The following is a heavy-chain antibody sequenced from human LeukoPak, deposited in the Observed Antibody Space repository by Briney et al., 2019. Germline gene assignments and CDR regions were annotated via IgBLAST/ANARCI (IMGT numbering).Heavy chain of an antibody. CDR1: GYTFTDYY. Sequence: GASVEVSCKASGYTFTDYYIHWVRRAPGQGLECMGWINPGSGAAKYTQKFQDWVTMTRDTSISIAYMELTRLKSDDTAIYYCARVRHGDYLGAFDIWGQGTLVTVSS. D-gene: IGHD4-17*01. J-gene: IGHJ3*02. CDR2: INPGSGAA. CDR3: ARVRHGDYLGAFDI. V-gene: IGHV1-2*04.